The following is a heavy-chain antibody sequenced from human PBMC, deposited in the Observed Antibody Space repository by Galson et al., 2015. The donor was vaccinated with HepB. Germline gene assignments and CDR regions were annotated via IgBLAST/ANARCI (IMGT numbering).Heavy chain of an antibody. CDR1: GYTFTGYY. J-gene: IGHJ4*02. V-gene: IGHV1-2*02. Sequence: QSGAEVKEPGASVKVSCRASGYTFTGYYMNWVRQAPGQGLEWMGWINPNTGGTSYAHQFQGRVTMTRDPSINTAYMELSRLTFDDTAEYYCARDSSGADYWGQGTLVTVSS. CDR2: INPNTGGT. D-gene: IGHD1-26*01. CDR3: ARDSSGADY.